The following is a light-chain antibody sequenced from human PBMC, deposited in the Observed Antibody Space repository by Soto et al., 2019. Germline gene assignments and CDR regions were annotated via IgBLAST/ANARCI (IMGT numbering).Light chain of an antibody. CDR2: EVS. CDR3: CSYAGSHVV. Sequence: QSALTQPASVSGSPGQSITISCTGTSSDVGSYNLVSCYQQHPGEAPKLMIYEVSKRPSGVSNRFSGSKSGNTASLTISGLQAEDEADYYCCSYAGSHVVFGGGTKLTVL. V-gene: IGLV2-23*02. CDR1: SSDVGSYNL. J-gene: IGLJ2*01.